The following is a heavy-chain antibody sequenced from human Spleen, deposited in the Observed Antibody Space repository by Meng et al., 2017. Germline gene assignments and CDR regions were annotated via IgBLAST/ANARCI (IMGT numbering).Heavy chain of an antibody. V-gene: IGHV1-2*06. D-gene: IGHD6-19*01. CDR1: GYNFPDYY. Sequence: ASVKVSCKPSGYNFPDYYIHWVRQAPGQGLEWMGRIDPKNGDTHYAQKFQGRVTMTEDTSISTACMGLSGLRSDDTAVDYCARRYTSDWYYFDYWGQGTLVTVSS. J-gene: IGHJ4*02. CDR2: IDPKNGDT. CDR3: ARRYTSDWYYFDY.